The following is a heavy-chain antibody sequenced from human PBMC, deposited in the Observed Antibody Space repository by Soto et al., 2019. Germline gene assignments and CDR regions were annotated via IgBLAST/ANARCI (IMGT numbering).Heavy chain of an antibody. CDR1: GYTFTSYG. Sequence: QVQLVQSGAEVKKPGASVKVSCKASGYTFTSYGISWVRQAPGQGLEWMGWISAYNGNTNYAQKLQGRVTMTTDTSTSTAYMELRSLRSDDTAVYYCARERGGYYDSSGYAYDPGDYWGQGTLVTVSS. CDR2: ISAYNGNT. CDR3: ARERGGYYDSSGYAYDPGDY. D-gene: IGHD3-22*01. V-gene: IGHV1-18*01. J-gene: IGHJ4*02.